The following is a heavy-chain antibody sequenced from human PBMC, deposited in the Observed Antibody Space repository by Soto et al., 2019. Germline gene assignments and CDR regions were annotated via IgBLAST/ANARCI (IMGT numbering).Heavy chain of an antibody. V-gene: IGHV5-10-1*01. CDR3: ARTSYYDSSGFGDAFDI. CDR1: GYSLTSYW. Sequence: PVESLKISCKGSGYSLTSYWISWVRQMPGKGLEWMGRIDPSDSYTNYSPSFQGHVTISADKSISTAYLQWSSLKASDTAMYYCARTSYYDSSGFGDAFDIWGQGTMVTVTS. D-gene: IGHD3-22*01. J-gene: IGHJ3*02. CDR2: IDPSDSYT.